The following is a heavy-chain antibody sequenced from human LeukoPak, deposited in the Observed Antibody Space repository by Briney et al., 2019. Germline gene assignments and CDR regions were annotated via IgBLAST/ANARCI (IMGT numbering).Heavy chain of an antibody. D-gene: IGHD5-18*01. V-gene: IGHV3-48*04. CDR2: ISSSSSTI. Sequence: PGGSLRLSCAASGFTFSSYSMNWVRQAPGKGLEWVSYISSSSSTIYYADSVKGRFTISRDNAKNSLYLQMNSLRAEDTAVYYCARGDTAMAEGYYGMDVWGQGTTVTVSS. CDR1: GFTFSSYS. CDR3: ARGDTAMAEGYYGMDV. J-gene: IGHJ6*02.